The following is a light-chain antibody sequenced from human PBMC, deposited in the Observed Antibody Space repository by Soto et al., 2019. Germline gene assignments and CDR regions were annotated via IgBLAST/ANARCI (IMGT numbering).Light chain of an antibody. CDR1: SSYVGSYNF. V-gene: IGLV2-23*02. CDR3: CADAGRSTYV. CDR2: EVS. Sequence: QSALTQPASVSGSPGQSITISCTRTSSYVGSYNFVSWYQQHPGEVPKVMIYEVSKRPSGVSDRFSGSKSGNTASLTISGLQAEDEADYYCCADAGRSTYVFGSGTKVTV. J-gene: IGLJ1*01.